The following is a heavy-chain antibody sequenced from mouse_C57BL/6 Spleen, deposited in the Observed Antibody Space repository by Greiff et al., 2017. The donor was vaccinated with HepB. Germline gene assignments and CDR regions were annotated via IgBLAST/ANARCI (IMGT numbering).Heavy chain of an antibody. CDR1: GYTFTSYT. Sequence: VQLQQSGAELARPGASVKMSCKASGYTFTSYTMHWVKQRPGQGLEWIGYINPSSGYTKYNQKFKDKATLTADKSSSTAYMQLSSLTSEDSAVYDCARSYYYGSSYVFDYWGQGTTLTDAS. D-gene: IGHD1-1*01. CDR2: INPSSGYT. J-gene: IGHJ2*01. CDR3: ARSYYYGSSYVFDY. V-gene: IGHV1-4*01.